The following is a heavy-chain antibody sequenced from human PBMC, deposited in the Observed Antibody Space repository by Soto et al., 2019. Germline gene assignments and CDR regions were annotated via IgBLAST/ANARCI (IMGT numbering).Heavy chain of an antibody. D-gene: IGHD1-20*01. CDR2: ITPMFRAP. CDR1: GGTFSGYA. V-gene: IGHV1-69*01. J-gene: IGHJ3*02. Sequence: QVLLVQSGAEVKKPGSSVKVSCKASGGTFSGYAINWVRQAPRQGLEWVGGITPMFRAPKYAQKFQGRVTIIADESTRTAYMELSSLRSEDTALYYCARDVTRYQEGDAFDIWGQGTMVTVSP. CDR3: ARDVTRYQEGDAFDI.